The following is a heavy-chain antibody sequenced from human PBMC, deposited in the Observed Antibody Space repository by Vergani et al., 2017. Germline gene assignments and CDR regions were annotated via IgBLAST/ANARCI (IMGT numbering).Heavy chain of an antibody. Sequence: QVQLVESGGGVVQPGRSLRLSCAASGFTFSSYGMHWVRQAPGKGLEWVAVISYDGSNKYYADSVKGRFTISRDNSKNPLYLQMNSLRAEDTAVYYCAKGGGGSYSRSYEYYYYMDVWGKGTTVTVSS. D-gene: IGHD6-6*01. CDR3: AKGGGGSYSRSYEYYYYMDV. J-gene: IGHJ6*03. CDR2: ISYDGSNK. V-gene: IGHV3-30*18. CDR1: GFTFSSYG.